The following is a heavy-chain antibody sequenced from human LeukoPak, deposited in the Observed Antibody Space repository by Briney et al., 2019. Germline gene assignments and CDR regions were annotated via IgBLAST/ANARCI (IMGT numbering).Heavy chain of an antibody. D-gene: IGHD2-2*01. V-gene: IGHV1-2*02. CDR2: INPNSGGT. J-gene: IGHJ6*02. Sequence: GASVKVSCKASGYTFTGYYMHWVRPAPGQGLEWMGWINPNSGGTNYAQKFQGRVTMTRDTSISTAYMELSRLRSDDTAVYYCARKKVVPAANYYYYGMDVWGQGTTVTVSS. CDR3: ARKKVVPAANYYYYGMDV. CDR1: GYTFTGYY.